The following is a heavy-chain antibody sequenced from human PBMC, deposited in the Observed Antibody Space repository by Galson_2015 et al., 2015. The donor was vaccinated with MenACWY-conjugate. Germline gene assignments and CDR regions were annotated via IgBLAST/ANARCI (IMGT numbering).Heavy chain of an antibody. CDR2: ISGSGRST. D-gene: IGHD3-3*02. CDR1: GFTFSSYA. V-gene: IGHV3-23*01. CDR3: AKDIRGRQDLHYYGMDV. J-gene: IGHJ6*02. Sequence: SLRLSCAASGFTFSSYAMSWVRQAPGKGLECVSTISGSGRSTYFADSVKGRFTISRDNSKNTLYLQMNSLRAEDTAVYYCAKDIRGRQDLHYYGMDVWGQGTTVAVSS.